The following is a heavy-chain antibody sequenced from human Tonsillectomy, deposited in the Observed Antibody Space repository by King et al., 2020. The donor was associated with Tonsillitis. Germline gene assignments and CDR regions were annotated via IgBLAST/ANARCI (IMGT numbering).Heavy chain of an antibody. CDR1: GFTLSNCW. V-gene: IGHV3-7*01. CDR3: ARDIDGSLDY. Sequence: VQLVESGGGLVQPGGSLRLSCAASGFTLSNCWMAWVRQAPGKGLEWVANINQGGSGKNYVDFVKGRFTISRENAKNSLYLQMNSLRAEDTAVYYCARDIDGSLDYWGQGTLVTVSS. CDR2: INQGGSGK. J-gene: IGHJ4*02. D-gene: IGHD3-10*01.